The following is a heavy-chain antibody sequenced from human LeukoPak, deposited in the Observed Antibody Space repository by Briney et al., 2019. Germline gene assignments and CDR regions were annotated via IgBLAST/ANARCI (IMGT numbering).Heavy chain of an antibody. CDR1: GGSISSYY. V-gene: IGHV4-59*01. D-gene: IGHD5-12*01. CDR3: ARETATGYFDY. J-gene: IGHJ4*02. Sequence: SETLSLTCTDSGGSISSYYWSWIRQPPGKRLEWIGYIFYSGSTNYNPSLKSRVTISVDTSKNQFSLKLSSVTAADTAVYYCARETATGYFDYWGQGTLVTVSS. CDR2: IFYSGST.